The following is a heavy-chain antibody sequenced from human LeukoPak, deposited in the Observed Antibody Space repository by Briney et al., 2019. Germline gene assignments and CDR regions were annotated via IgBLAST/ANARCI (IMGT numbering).Heavy chain of an antibody. V-gene: IGHV3-23*01. J-gene: IGHJ4*02. CDR3: AASLDLAVYGIDY. D-gene: IGHD2-8*02. CDR2: ISGRGEST. Sequence: GGSLRLSCAASGFTFSSYAVSWVRQSLGKGLKWVSGISGRGESTYYADSVKGRFTISRDYSKNTVYLQMNSLRAEDTALYYCAASLDLAVYGIDYWGQGTLVTVSS. CDR1: GFTFSSYA.